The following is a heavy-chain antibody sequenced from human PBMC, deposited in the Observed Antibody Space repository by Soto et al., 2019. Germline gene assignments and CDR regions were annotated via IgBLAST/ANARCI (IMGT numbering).Heavy chain of an antibody. Sequence: ASVKVSCKASGYTFTNYYMHWLRQAPGQGIEWMGIINPSGGSTSYAQKFQGRVTLTRDTSTSTVYMELSSLSAEDTAFYYCVKDESINWYSGHFRHWGQGTLVTVSS. D-gene: IGHD6-13*01. J-gene: IGHJ1*01. CDR3: VKDESINWYSGHFRH. CDR1: GYTFTNYY. CDR2: INPSGGST. V-gene: IGHV1-46*01.